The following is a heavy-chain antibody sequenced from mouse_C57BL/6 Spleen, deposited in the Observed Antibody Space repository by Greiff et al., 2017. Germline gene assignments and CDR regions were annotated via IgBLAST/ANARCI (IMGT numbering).Heavy chain of an antibody. CDR3: TRDISTGPFAY. D-gene: IGHD1-1*01. Sequence: EVQGVESGEGLVKPGGSLKLSCAASGFTFSSYAMSWVRQTPETRLEWVAYISSGGDYIYYADTVKGRFTISRDNARNTLYLQMSSLKSEDTAMXYCTRDISTGPFAYWGQGTLVTVSA. V-gene: IGHV5-9-1*02. CDR1: GFTFSSYA. J-gene: IGHJ3*01. CDR2: ISSGGDYI.